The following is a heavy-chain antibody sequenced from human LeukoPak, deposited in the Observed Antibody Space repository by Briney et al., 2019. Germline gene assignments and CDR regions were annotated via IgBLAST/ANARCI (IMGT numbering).Heavy chain of an antibody. D-gene: IGHD6-6*01. Sequence: GESLKISCKGSGYYFPSHWIGWVRQLPGKGLEWMGIIYPGDSDTRYSPSFQGQVTISADKSISTAYLQWNSLKASDTAMYYCARHGPISSSAYNYFDPWGQGTLVTVSS. CDR2: IYPGDSDT. V-gene: IGHV5-51*01. J-gene: IGHJ5*02. CDR3: ARHGPISSSAYNYFDP. CDR1: GYYFPSHW.